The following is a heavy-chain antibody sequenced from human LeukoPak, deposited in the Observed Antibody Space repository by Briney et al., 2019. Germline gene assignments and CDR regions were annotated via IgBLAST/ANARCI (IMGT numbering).Heavy chain of an antibody. CDR3: AGSWFYRDYFEY. D-gene: IGHD3-10*01. V-gene: IGHV3-30*03. CDR2: ISYDGSNE. CDR1: GFPFSNYG. Sequence: PGRSLRLSCAASGFPFSNYGMHWVREAPGKGLEGVAVISYDGSNEYYADSVKGRFPISRDNSKNTLYLQMNSLRAEDTAVYYCAGSWFYRDYFEYWGQGTLVTVSS. J-gene: IGHJ4*02.